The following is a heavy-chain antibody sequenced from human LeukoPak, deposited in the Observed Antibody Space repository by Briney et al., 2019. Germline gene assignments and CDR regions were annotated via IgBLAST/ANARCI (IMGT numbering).Heavy chain of an antibody. J-gene: IGHJ3*02. Sequence: GGSLRLSCAASEFTFSSYAMSWVRQAPGKGLEWVSAISGSGGSTYYADSVKGRFTISRDNSKNTLYLQMNSLRAEDTAVYYCAKCGSYSSSWYYPIGSAFDIWGQGTMVTVSS. CDR3: AKCGSYSSSWYYPIGSAFDI. V-gene: IGHV3-23*01. D-gene: IGHD6-13*01. CDR2: ISGSGGST. CDR1: EFTFSSYA.